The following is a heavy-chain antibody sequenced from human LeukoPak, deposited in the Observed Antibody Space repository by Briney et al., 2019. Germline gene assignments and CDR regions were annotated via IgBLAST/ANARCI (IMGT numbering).Heavy chain of an antibody. D-gene: IGHD6-6*01. V-gene: IGHV3-48*02. J-gene: IGHJ3*02. CDR3: ARDYSSSSGRAFDI. Sequence: QSGGSLRLSCAASGFTFSSYSMNWVRQAPGKGLEWVSYISSSSSTIYYADSVKGRFTISRDNAKNSLYLQMNSLRDEDTAVYYCARDYSSSSGRAFDIWGQGTMVTVSS. CDR2: ISSSSSTI. CDR1: GFTFSSYS.